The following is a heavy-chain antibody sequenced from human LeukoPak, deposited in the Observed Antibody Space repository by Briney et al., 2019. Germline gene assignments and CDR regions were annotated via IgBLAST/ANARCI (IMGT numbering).Heavy chain of an antibody. Sequence: GGSLRLSCAASGFTFSNYWMSWVRQAPGKGLEWVANIKQDGSEKYYVNSVKGRFTISRDNAKNSLYLQMNSLRAEDTAVYYCAKRGLGDREAFDIWGQGTLVTVSS. CDR1: GFTFSNYW. CDR2: IKQDGSEK. CDR3: AKRGLGDREAFDI. J-gene: IGHJ3*02. D-gene: IGHD2-21*02. V-gene: IGHV3-7*03.